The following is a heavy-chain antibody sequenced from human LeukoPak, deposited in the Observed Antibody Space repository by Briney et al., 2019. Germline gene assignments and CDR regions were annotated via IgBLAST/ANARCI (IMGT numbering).Heavy chain of an antibody. CDR1: GGSISSYY. CDR3: ARTDLGRHFDY. J-gene: IGHJ4*02. Sequence: SGTLSLTCTVSGGSISSYYWTWIRQPPGKGLEWIGYIFYSGGSNYNPSLKSRVTISLDTSKNQFSLKLRSVTAADTAVYYCARTDLGRHFDYWGQGTLVTVSS. D-gene: IGHD1-26*01. V-gene: IGHV4-59*01. CDR2: IFYSGGS.